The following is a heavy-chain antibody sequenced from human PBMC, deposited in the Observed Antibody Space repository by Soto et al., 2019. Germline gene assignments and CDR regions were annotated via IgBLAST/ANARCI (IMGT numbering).Heavy chain of an antibody. CDR1: GFTFSSYA. CDR2: ISYDGSNK. Sequence: TGGSLRHSCAASGFTFSSYAMHWVRQAPGKGLEWVAVISYDGSNKYYADSVKGRFTISRDNSKNTLYLQMNSLRAEDTAVYYCARRARATSRWDYYYYGMDVWGQGTTVTVSS. CDR3: ARRARATSRWDYYYYGMDV. V-gene: IGHV3-30-3*01. J-gene: IGHJ6*02.